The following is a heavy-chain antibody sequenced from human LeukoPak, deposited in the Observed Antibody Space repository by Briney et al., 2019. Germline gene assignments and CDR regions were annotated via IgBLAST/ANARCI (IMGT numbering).Heavy chain of an antibody. CDR2: IYYSGST. CDR1: GGSISSYY. Sequence: SGTLSLTCTASGGSISSYYWSWIRQPPGKGLEWIGYIYYSGSTNYNPSLKSRVTISVDTSKNQFSLKLSSVTAADTAVYYCARHFPTRVTTNEHDAFDIWGQGTMVTVSS. V-gene: IGHV4-59*01. D-gene: IGHD4-17*01. CDR3: ARHFPTRVTTNEHDAFDI. J-gene: IGHJ3*02.